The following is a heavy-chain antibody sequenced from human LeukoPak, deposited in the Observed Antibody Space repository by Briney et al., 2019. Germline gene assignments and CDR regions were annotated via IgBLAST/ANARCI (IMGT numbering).Heavy chain of an antibody. D-gene: IGHD2-15*01. Sequence: GGSLRLSCAASGFTISSDYMSWVRQAPGKGLEWVSVIYSGGNTYYADSVEGRFTISRDNSKNTLYLQMKTLKAEDTAVYYCAKADSRSVVGVDAFDICGQGTMVTVSS. J-gene: IGHJ3*02. CDR2: IYSGGNT. V-gene: IGHV3-53*01. CDR1: GFTISSDY. CDR3: AKADSRSVVGVDAFDI.